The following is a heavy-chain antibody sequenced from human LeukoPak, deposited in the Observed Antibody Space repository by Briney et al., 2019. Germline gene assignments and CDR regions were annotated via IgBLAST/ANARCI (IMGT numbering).Heavy chain of an antibody. D-gene: IGHD5-18*01. CDR1: GFTLSTYW. Sequence: GGSLRLSCAASGFTLSTYWMHWVRQAPGKGLVWVSLINRGGSSTSYADSVKGRFTISRDNAKNTVYMQMNSLRAEDTAVYYCARGDEYTYGYFDYWGQGTLVTVSS. CDR3: ARGDEYTYGYFDY. J-gene: IGHJ4*02. CDR2: INRGGSST. V-gene: IGHV3-74*01.